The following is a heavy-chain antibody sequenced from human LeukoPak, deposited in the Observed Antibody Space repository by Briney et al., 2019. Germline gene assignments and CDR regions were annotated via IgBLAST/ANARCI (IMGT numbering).Heavy chain of an antibody. CDR3: ARVKGGITMVRGVIITTPFDY. CDR1: GFTFSNYW. V-gene: IGHV3-7*02. J-gene: IGHJ4*02. Sequence: PGGSLRLSCAASGFTFSNYWMSWVRQVPGKGLEWVANIKQDGSEKYYVDSVKGRFTISRDNAKNSLYLQMNSLRAEDTAVYYCARVKGGITMVRGVIITTPFDYWGQGTLVTVSS. CDR2: IKQDGSEK. D-gene: IGHD3-10*01.